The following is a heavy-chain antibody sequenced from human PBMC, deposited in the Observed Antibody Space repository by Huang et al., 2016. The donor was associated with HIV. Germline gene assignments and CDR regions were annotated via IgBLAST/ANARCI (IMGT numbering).Heavy chain of an antibody. CDR3: ARAYSSSWYGSLWGGDAFDI. CDR2: IYYSGST. Sequence: QLQLQESGPGLVKPSETLSLTCTVSGGSISSSSYYWGWIRQPPGKGLEWIGGIYYSGSTYYNPSLKSRVTISVDTSKNQFSLKLSSVTAADTAVYYCARAYSSSWYGSLWGGDAFDIWGQGTMVTVSS. D-gene: IGHD6-13*01. CDR1: GGSISSSSYY. J-gene: IGHJ3*02. V-gene: IGHV4-39*01.